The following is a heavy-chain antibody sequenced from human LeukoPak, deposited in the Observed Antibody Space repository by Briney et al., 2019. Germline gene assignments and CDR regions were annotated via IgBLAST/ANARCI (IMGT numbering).Heavy chain of an antibody. Sequence: GGSLRLSCAAPGFTFSSSAMHWVRQAPDKGLEWVAVISYDGSNKYYADSVKGRFTISRDNSKNTLYLQMNSLRADDTAVYYCARDRDSSGWYEGFDYRGQGTLVTVSS. CDR2: ISYDGSNK. D-gene: IGHD6-19*01. CDR1: GFTFSSSA. V-gene: IGHV3-30-3*01. CDR3: ARDRDSSGWYEGFDY. J-gene: IGHJ4*02.